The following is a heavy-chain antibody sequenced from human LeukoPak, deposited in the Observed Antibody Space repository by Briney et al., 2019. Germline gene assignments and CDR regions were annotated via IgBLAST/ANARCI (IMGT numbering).Heavy chain of an antibody. J-gene: IGHJ4*01. Sequence: SETLSLTCTVSGGSISSSSYYWGWIRQPPGKGLEWIASIYYSGSTYYNPSLKSRVTISLDTSKNQFSLKMSSVTAADTAVYYCAKSGGYGLIDYWGQGTLVTVSS. CDR3: AKSGGYGLIDY. CDR1: GGSISSSSYY. V-gene: IGHV4-39*01. D-gene: IGHD6-25*01. CDR2: IYYSGST.